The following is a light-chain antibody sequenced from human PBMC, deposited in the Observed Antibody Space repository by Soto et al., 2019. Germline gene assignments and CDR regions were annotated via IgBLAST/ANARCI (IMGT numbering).Light chain of an antibody. CDR3: QQYATYPLT. J-gene: IGKJ4*01. V-gene: IGKV1-5*03. CDR1: QNINTW. Sequence: DIQMTQSPSTLSASVGDRVTITCRASQNINTWLAWYQQKPGKAPYLLIYKASNLQSGVPSRFSGSASGTEFTLTIGSLQPDDIATYYCQQYATYPLTYGGGTKVEI. CDR2: KAS.